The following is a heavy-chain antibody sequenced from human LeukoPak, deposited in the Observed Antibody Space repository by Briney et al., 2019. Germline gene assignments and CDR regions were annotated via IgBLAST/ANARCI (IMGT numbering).Heavy chain of an antibody. CDR2: IWYDGSNK. D-gene: IGHD5-24*01. CDR3: AGAYKYYFDY. J-gene: IGHJ4*02. V-gene: IGHV3-33*01. Sequence: GRSLRLSCAASGFTFSSYGMHWVRQAPGKGLEWVAVIWYDGSNKYYADSVKGRFTISRDNSKNTLYLQMNSLRAEDTAVYYCAGAYKYYFDYWGQGTLVTVSS. CDR1: GFTFSSYG.